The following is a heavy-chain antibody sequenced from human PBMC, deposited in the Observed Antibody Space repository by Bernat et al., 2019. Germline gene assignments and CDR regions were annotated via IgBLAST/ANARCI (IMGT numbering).Heavy chain of an antibody. CDR1: GFTFSSYA. D-gene: IGHD4-4*01. CDR3: ARETTVTGMDV. CDR2: ISYDGSNK. J-gene: IGHJ6*04. Sequence: QVQLVESGGGVVQPGRSLRLSCAASGFTFSSYAMHWVRQAPGKGLEWVAVISYDGSNKYYADSVKGRFTISRDNYKNTLYLQMNSLRAEDTAVYYCARETTVTGMDVWGKGTTVTVSS. V-gene: IGHV3-30*01.